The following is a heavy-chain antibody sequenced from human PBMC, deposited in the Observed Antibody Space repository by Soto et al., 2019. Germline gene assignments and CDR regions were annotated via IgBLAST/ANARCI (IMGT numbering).Heavy chain of an antibody. CDR1: GGTFSSYI. CDR2: IIPIVGIA. Sequence: QVQLVQSGAEVKKPGSSVKVSCKASGGTFSSYIISWVRQAPGQGLEWMGRIIPIVGIANYAQRFQGRVTITADKSTSTAYMEMSRLRSEDTAVYYRARGGVAGFDPWGQGTLVTVSS. J-gene: IGHJ5*02. CDR3: ARGGVAGFDP. D-gene: IGHD6-19*01. V-gene: IGHV1-69*02.